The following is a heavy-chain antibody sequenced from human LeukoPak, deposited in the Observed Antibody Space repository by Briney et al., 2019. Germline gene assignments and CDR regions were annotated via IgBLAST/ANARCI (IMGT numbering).Heavy chain of an antibody. J-gene: IGHJ4*02. V-gene: IGHV3-30*03. CDR2: ISYDGYNK. Sequence: PGGSLRLSCAASGFTFSSYGLHWVRQAPGKGLEWVAVISYDGYNKYYADSVKGRFTISRDNSKNTLYLQMNSLRAEDTAVYYCARDWGGRSSGWPRYHDYWGQGTLVTVSS. CDR1: GFTFSSYG. D-gene: IGHD6-19*01. CDR3: ARDWGGRSSGWPRYHDY.